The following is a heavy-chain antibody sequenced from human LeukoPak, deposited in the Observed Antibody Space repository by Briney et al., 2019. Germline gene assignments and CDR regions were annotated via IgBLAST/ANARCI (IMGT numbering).Heavy chain of an antibody. CDR3: AREAYYYYYMDV. Sequence: SETLSLTCAVSGGSISSSSYYWGWIRQPPGKGLEWIGSIYYSGSTYYNPSLKSRVTISVDTSKNQFSLKLSSVTAADTAVYYCAREAYYYYYMDVWGKGTTVTVSS. CDR2: IYYSGST. J-gene: IGHJ6*03. V-gene: IGHV4-39*01. CDR1: GGSISSSSYY.